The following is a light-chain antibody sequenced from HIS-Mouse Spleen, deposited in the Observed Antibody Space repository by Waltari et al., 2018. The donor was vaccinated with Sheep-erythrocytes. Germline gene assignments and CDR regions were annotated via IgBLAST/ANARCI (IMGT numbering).Light chain of an antibody. CDR3: QAWDSSTAV. V-gene: IGLV3-1*01. CDR2: QDS. CDR1: KLGDKY. Sequence: SYELTQPPSVSVSPGQTASITCSGDKLGDKYACWYQQKPGQSPVLVIYQDSTRPSGFPERFSGSNSGNTATLTISGTQAMDEADYYCQAWDSSTAVFGGGTKLTVL. J-gene: IGLJ2*01.